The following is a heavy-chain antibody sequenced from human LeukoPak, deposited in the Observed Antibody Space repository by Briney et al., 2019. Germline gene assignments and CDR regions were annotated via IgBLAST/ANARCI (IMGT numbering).Heavy chain of an antibody. V-gene: IGHV3-15*01. CDR1: EFTFSNAL. CDR2: IKSKTDGGTT. Sequence: GGSLRLSCAASEFTFSNALMTWVRQAPGKGLEWVGHIKSKTDGGTTDCAAPVKGRVTISRDDSQNTLYLQMNSLKTEDTAVYYCTTWDGVNWGQGTMVTVSS. CDR3: TTWDGVN. J-gene: IGHJ3*01. D-gene: IGHD1-26*01.